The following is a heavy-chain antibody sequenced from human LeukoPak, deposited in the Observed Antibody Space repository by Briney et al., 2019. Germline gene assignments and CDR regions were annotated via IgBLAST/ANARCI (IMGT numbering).Heavy chain of an antibody. J-gene: IGHJ6*02. V-gene: IGHV4-4*07. CDR3: ARDQPGGYYYYYYGMDV. D-gene: IGHD1-14*01. Sequence: PSETLSLTCTISGGSISSYYWSWIRQPAGKGLEWIGRIYTSGSTNYNPSLKSRVTMSVDTSKNQFSLKLSSVTAADTAVYYCARDQPGGYYYYYYGMDVWGQGTTVTVSS. CDR2: IYTSGST. CDR1: GGSISSYY.